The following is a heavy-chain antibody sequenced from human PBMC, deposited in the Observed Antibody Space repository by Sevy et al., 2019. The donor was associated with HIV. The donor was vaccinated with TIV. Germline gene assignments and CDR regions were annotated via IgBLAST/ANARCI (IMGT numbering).Heavy chain of an antibody. V-gene: IGHV3-7*03. D-gene: IGHD2-21*01. CDR1: GFTFSSYW. CDR3: ARSVGGDVRDYCFDY. CDR2: IKQDGSGK. J-gene: IGHJ4*02. Sequence: GGSLRLSCAASGFTFSSYWMSWVRQAPGKGLEWVANIKQDGSGKYYVDSVKGRFTISRDNAKNSLHLQMNSLRAEDTAVYYCARSVGGDVRDYCFDYWGQGTLVTVSS.